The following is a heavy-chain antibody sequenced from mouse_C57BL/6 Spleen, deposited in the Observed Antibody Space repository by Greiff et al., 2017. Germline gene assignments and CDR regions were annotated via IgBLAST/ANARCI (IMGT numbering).Heavy chain of an antibody. CDR3: AMVRGRPFDY. D-gene: IGHD2-14*01. CDR1: GFNFSSSA. V-gene: IGHV5-4*03. J-gene: IGHJ2*01. CDR2: ISDGGSYT. Sequence: EVMLVESGGGLVKPGGSLKLSCAASGFNFSSSAMSWVRQTPEKRLEWVATISDGGSYTYYPDNVKGRFNIARDNAKNILYLQMSHLKSEYTAMYYCAMVRGRPFDYWGQGTMLTVSS.